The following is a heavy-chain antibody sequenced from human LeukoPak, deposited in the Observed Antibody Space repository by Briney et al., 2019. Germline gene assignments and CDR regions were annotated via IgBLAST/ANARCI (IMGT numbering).Heavy chain of an antibody. D-gene: IGHD3-10*01. CDR2: IYYSGST. CDR1: GGSISSGDYY. V-gene: IGHV4-30-4*01. CDR3: AVQTVVRGVIRPLDY. Sequence: SQTLSLTCTVSGGSISSGDYYWSWIRQPPGKGLEWIGYIYYSGSTYYNPSLKSRVTISVDTPKNQFSLKLSSVTAADTAVYYCAVQTVVRGVIRPLDYWGQGTLVTVSS. J-gene: IGHJ4*02.